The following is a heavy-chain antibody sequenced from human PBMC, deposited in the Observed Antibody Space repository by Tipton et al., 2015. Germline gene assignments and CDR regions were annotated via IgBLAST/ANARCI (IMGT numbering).Heavy chain of an antibody. V-gene: IGHV4-31*01. J-gene: IGHJ6*02. Sequence: TLSLTCTVSGGSVTTDGYYWSWVRQRPEKGLEWIGYTSHSGGTFYNPSLRSPFAISLDTSQNQFSLEVRSVTAADTAVYYCARDLEHGMDVWGQGTTVTVSS. D-gene: IGHD5-24*01. CDR2: TSHSGGT. CDR1: GGSVTTDGYY. CDR3: ARDLEHGMDV.